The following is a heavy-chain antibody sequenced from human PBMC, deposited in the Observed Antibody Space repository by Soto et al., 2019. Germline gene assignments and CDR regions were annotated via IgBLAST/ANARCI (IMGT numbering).Heavy chain of an antibody. CDR1: GFTFSSYA. CDR2: ISGSGGST. D-gene: IGHD6-13*01. CDR3: AKPPYSSSWKGVWFDP. J-gene: IGHJ5*02. V-gene: IGHV3-23*01. Sequence: EVQLLESGGGLVQPGGSLRLSCAASGFTFSSYAMSWVRQAPGKGLEWVSAISGSGGSTYYADSVKGRFTISRDNSKNTLYLQMNSLRAEDTAVYYCAKPPYSSSWKGVWFDPWGQGTLVTVSS.